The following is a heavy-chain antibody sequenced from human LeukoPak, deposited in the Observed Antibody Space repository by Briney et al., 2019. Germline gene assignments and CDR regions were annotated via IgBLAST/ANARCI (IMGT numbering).Heavy chain of an antibody. CDR1: GYTFTSYG. V-gene: IGHV1-18*01. J-gene: IGHJ5*02. Sequence: ASVKVSCKASGYTFTSYGISWVRQAPGQGLEWMGWISAYNGNTNYVQKLQGRVTMTTDTSTSTAYMELRSLRSDDTAVYYCARSSSGWHGGWFDPWGQGTLVTVSS. CDR3: ARSSSGWHGGWFDP. D-gene: IGHD6-19*01. CDR2: ISAYNGNT.